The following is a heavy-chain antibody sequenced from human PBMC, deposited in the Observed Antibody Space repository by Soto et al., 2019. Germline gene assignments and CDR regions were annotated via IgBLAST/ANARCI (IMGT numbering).Heavy chain of an antibody. J-gene: IGHJ6*03. Sequence: PGGSLRLSSAASGNTFSDHYMDWVRQAPGKGLEWVGRIRNRPNSYTTQYAASVKGRFTISRDDSKNTLYLQMNSLRAEDTAVYYCARGGSPTGLENYDFWSGYYLSYYYMDVWGKGTTVTVSS. V-gene: IGHV3-72*01. CDR1: GNTFSDHY. CDR3: ARGGSPTGLENYDFWSGYYLSYYYMDV. D-gene: IGHD3-3*01. CDR2: IRNRPNSYTT.